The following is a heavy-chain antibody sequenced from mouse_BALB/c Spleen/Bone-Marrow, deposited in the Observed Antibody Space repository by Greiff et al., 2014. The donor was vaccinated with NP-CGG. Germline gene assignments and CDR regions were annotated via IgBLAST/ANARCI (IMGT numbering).Heavy chain of an antibody. Sequence: LQQSGGGLVQPGGSLKLSRAASGFTFSSYTMSWVRQTPEKRLEWVAYISNGGGSTYYPDTVKGRFTISRDNAKNTLYLQMSSLKSEDTAMYYCARHGGSRGYYFDYWGQGTTLTVSS. CDR3: ARHGGSRGYYFDY. V-gene: IGHV5-12-2*01. CDR1: GFTFSSYT. D-gene: IGHD1-1*01. J-gene: IGHJ2*01. CDR2: ISNGGGST.